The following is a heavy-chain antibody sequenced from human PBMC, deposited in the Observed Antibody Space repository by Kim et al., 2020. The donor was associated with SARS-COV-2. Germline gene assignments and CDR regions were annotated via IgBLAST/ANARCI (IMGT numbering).Heavy chain of an antibody. J-gene: IGHJ4*01. D-gene: IGHD3-22*01. V-gene: IGHV3-33*01. CDR2: IWYDGSNK. CDR1: GFTFSSYG. CDR3: ARDQAIYYDTSGYAY. Sequence: GGSLRLSCAASGFTFSSYGMHWVRQAPGKGLEWVAVIWYDGSNKYYADSVKGRFTISRDNSKNKLYLQMNSLRAEDTAVDYCARDQAIYYDTSGYAYWGQGTLVTVSS.